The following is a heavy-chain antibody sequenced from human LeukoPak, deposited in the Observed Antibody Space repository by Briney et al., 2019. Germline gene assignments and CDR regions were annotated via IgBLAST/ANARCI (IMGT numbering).Heavy chain of an antibody. CDR3: ARLATAGKVNYYYYYYMDV. CDR1: GYSFTSYW. V-gene: IGHV5-51*01. D-gene: IGHD6-13*01. J-gene: IGHJ6*03. Sequence: GESLKISCKGSGYSFTSYWIGWVRQMPGKGLEWMGIIYPGDSDTRYSPSFQGQVTISADKSISTAYLQWSSLKASDTAMYYCARLATAGKVNYYYYYYMDVWGKGTTVTVSS. CDR2: IYPGDSDT.